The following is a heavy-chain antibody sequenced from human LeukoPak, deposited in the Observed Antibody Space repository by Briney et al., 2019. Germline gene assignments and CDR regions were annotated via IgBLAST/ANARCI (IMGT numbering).Heavy chain of an antibody. CDR3: AKGDDYYDSSGYYLAHGYFDY. J-gene: IGHJ4*02. D-gene: IGHD3-22*01. CDR1: GFTFSSFG. CDR2: ISGSGDST. Sequence: GGTLRLSCAASGFTFSSFGMNWVRQAPGKGLEWVSAISGSGDSTYSADSVKGRFTISRDNSKNTLYLQMNSLRAEDTAVYYCAKGDDYYDSSGYYLAHGYFDYWGQGTLVTVSS. V-gene: IGHV3-23*01.